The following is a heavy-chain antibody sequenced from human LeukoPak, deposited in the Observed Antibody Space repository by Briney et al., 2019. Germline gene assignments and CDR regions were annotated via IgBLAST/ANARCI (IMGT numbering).Heavy chain of an antibody. J-gene: IGHJ4*02. Sequence: ASVKVSCKASGYTFTAYYMHWVRQAPGQGLEWMGWINPSSGGTNYAQKFQGGVIMTRDTSISTAHMELSRLRSDDTAVYYCVTQTRTCSSTSSDFDYWGQGTLVTVSS. CDR3: VTQTRTCSSTSSDFDY. CDR2: INPSSGGT. D-gene: IGHD2-2*01. V-gene: IGHV1-2*02. CDR1: GYTFTAYY.